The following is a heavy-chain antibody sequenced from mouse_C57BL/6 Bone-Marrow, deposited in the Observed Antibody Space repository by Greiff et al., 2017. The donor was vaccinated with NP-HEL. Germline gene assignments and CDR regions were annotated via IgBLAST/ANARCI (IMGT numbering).Heavy chain of an antibody. CDR2: IHPNSGST. CDR1: GYTFTSYW. D-gene: IGHD2-4*01. J-gene: IGHJ4*01. Sequence: QVQLKQPGAELVKPGASVKLSCKASGYTFTSYWTHWVKQRPGQGLEWIGMIHPNSGSTNYNEKFKSKATLTVDKSSSTAYMQLSSLTSEDSAVYYCARFQLSMITTTSPCAMDYWGQGTSVTVSS. V-gene: IGHV1-64*01. CDR3: ARFQLSMITTTSPCAMDY.